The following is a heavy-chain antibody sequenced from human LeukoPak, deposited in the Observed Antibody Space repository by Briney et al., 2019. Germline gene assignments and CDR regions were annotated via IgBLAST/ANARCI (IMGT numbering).Heavy chain of an antibody. Sequence: ASVKVSCKASGYTFTSYDINWVRQATGQGLEWMGCMNPKSGNTGYAQKFQGRVTMTRNTSISTAYMELSRMRSEDTAVYYCARGSFWSVNDGMDVWGQGATVTVSS. D-gene: IGHD3-3*01. CDR1: GYTFTSYD. J-gene: IGHJ6*02. CDR2: MNPKSGNT. CDR3: ARGSFWSVNDGMDV. V-gene: IGHV1-8*01.